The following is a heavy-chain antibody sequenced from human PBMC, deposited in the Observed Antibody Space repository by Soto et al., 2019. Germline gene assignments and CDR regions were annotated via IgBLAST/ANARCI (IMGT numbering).Heavy chain of an antibody. CDR2: MNPNSGNT. D-gene: IGHD6-19*01. J-gene: IGHJ6*03. V-gene: IGHV1-8*01. Sequence: ASVKVSCKASGYTFTSYDINWVRQATGQGLEWMGWMNPNSGNTGYAQKFQGRVTMTRNTSISTAYMELSSLRSEDTAVYYCARGGKSYSSGWYENWGLPYYYYMDVWGKGTTVTVSS. CDR1: GYTFTSYD. CDR3: ARGGKSYSSGWYENWGLPYYYYMDV.